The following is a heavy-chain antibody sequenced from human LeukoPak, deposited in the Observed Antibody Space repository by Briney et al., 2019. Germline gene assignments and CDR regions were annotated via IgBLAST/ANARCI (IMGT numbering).Heavy chain of an antibody. CDR1: GYTFTGYY. D-gene: IGHD6-13*01. CDR3: VRDRGAEQQLSSWFDP. J-gene: IGHJ5*02. V-gene: IGHV1-2*02. Sequence: ASVKVSCKASGYTFTGYYMHWVRQAPGQGLEWMGWINPNSGGTNHAQQFQGRVTMTRDTSISTAYMELSRLRSDDTAVYYCVRDRGAEQQLSSWFDPWGQGTLVTVSS. CDR2: INPNSGGT.